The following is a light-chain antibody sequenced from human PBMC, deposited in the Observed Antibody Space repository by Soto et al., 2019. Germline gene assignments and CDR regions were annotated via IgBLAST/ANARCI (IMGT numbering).Light chain of an antibody. V-gene: IGLV2-11*01. Sequence: QSVLTQPRSVSGSPGQSVTISCTGTSSDVGGYYVSWYQQHPGKAPKLMIYDVSKRPSGVPDRFSGSKSGNTASLTISGLQAEDEADYYCCSYAGSYTFYVFGTGTKLTVL. CDR3: CSYAGSYTFYV. CDR1: SSDVGGYY. J-gene: IGLJ1*01. CDR2: DVS.